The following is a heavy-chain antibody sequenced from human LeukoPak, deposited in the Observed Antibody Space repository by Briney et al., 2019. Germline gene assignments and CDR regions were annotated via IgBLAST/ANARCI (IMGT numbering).Heavy chain of an antibody. V-gene: IGHV3-48*01. Sequence: GGSLRLSCAASGFTFSSYSMNWVRQAPGKGLEWVSYISSSSTIYYADSVKGRFTISRDNAKNSLYLQMNSLRAEDTAVYYCARFPAYYYDSSGYYYRQGDWYFDLWGRGTLVTVSS. CDR3: ARFPAYYYDSSGYYYRQGDWYFDL. CDR1: GFTFSSYS. CDR2: ISSSSTI. J-gene: IGHJ2*01. D-gene: IGHD3-22*01.